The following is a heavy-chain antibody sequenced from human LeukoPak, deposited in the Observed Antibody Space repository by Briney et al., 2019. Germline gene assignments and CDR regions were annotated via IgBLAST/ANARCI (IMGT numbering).Heavy chain of an antibody. J-gene: IGHJ4*02. CDR2: ISYDGSNK. CDR3: ASGVTFGHYYFDY. Sequence: PGGSLRLFCAASGFTFSSYAMHWVRQAPGKGLEWVAVISYDGSNKYYADSVKGRFTISRDNSKNTLYLQMNSLRAEDTAVYYCASGVTFGHYYFDYWGQGTLVTVSS. D-gene: IGHD2-21*02. V-gene: IGHV3-30-3*01. CDR1: GFTFSSYA.